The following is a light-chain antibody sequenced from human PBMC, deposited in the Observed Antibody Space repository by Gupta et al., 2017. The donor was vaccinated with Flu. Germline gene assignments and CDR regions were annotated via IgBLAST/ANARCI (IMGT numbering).Light chain of an antibody. CDR1: KIGRFS. CDR2: DDS. CDR3: QVWDSSSDSPRV. J-gene: IGLJ2*01. V-gene: IGLV3-21*02. Sequence: TARSTLACNKIGRFSVGWYQQRPGEAPVLVIYDDSDRPSVIPERCAGSNSGNTSTLTLSSVEAGDEADYYCQVWDSSSDSPRVFGGGTKLTVL.